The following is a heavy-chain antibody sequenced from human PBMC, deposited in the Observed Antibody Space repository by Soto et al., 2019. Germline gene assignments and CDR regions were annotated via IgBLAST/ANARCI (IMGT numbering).Heavy chain of an antibody. Sequence: GGSLRLSCAASGFTFDDYAMHWVRQAPGKGLEWVSGISWNSGSIGYADSVKGRFTISRDNAKNSLYLQMNSLRAEDTALYYCAKKADSSLGYADGLDVWSQGTMVTVSS. D-gene: IGHD3-22*01. J-gene: IGHJ6*02. V-gene: IGHV3-9*01. CDR2: ISWNSGSI. CDR1: GFTFDDYA. CDR3: AKKADSSLGYADGLDV.